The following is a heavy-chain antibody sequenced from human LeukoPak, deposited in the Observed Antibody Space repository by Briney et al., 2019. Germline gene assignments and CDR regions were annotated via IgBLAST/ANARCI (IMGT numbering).Heavy chain of an antibody. CDR2: IYYSGST. Sequence: SETLSLTCTVSGGSISSSSYYWGWIRQPPGKGLEWIGSIYYSGSTYYNPSLKSRVTISVDTSKNQFSLKLSSVTAADTAVYYCARDSSFFSDYGDHEGPDFDYWGQGTLVTVSS. V-gene: IGHV4-39*07. CDR1: GGSISSSSYY. J-gene: IGHJ4*02. CDR3: ARDSSFFSDYGDHEGPDFDY. D-gene: IGHD4-17*01.